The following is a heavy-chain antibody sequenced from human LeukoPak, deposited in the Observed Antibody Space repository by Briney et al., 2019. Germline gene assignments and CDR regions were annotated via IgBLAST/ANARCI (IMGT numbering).Heavy chain of an antibody. D-gene: IGHD2-15*01. Sequence: GGSLRLSCAASGFTFSSYSMNWVRQAAGKEREWVSAISSSSSCIYYADSLKGRFTISRDNAKNSLYLQMNSLRAADTAVYYCARADYCSGGSCYPGRGQASLVTVSS. CDR1: GFTFSSYS. CDR2: ISSSSSCI. CDR3: ARADYCSGGSCYPG. V-gene: IGHV3-21*01. J-gene: IGHJ1*01.